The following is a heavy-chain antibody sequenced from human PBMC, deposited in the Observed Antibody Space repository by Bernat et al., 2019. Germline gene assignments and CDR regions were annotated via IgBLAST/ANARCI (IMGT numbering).Heavy chain of an antibody. Sequence: EVQLVESGGGLVKPGGSLRLSCAASGFTFSSYSMNWVRQAPGKGLEWVSSISSSSYIYYADSVKGRFTISRDNAKNSLYLQMNSLRAEDTAVYYCAGGDQWLVLGGMDVRGQGTTVTVSS. V-gene: IGHV3-21*01. CDR2: ISSSSYI. D-gene: IGHD6-19*01. CDR3: AGGDQWLVLGGMDV. J-gene: IGHJ6*02. CDR1: GFTFSSYS.